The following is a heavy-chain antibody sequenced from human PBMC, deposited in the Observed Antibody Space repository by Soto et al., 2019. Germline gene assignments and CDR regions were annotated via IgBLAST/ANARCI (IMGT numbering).Heavy chain of an antibody. D-gene: IGHD5-18*01. J-gene: IGHJ4*02. CDR1: GGTFYTYT. CDR3: ARIPRYSFPTSDDLDS. CDR2: ITPIYPTT. V-gene: IGHV1-69*13. Sequence: SVKVSCKASGGTFYTYTFSWVRQAPGQGLEWMGSITPIYPTTNYAEKFQGRLTVTADGSTNTAYMDLNSLTSEDTAVYYCARIPRYSFPTSDDLDSWGQGTLVTVSS.